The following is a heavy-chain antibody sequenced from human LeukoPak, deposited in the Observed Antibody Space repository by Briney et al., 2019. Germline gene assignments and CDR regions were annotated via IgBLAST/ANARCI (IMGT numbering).Heavy chain of an antibody. J-gene: IGHJ4*02. CDR2: IISHGGRT. V-gene: IGHV3-64D*06. D-gene: IGHD6-13*01. CDR3: VTAQYSSSWYYPYFDY. Sequence: GGSLRLSCSASGFTFSSYAMHWVRQAPGKGLEYVSGIISHGGRTYYADSVKGRFTISRDNSKNTLYLQMSSLRAEDTPVYYCVTAQYSSSWYYPYFDYWGRGTLVNVSS. CDR1: GFTFSSYA.